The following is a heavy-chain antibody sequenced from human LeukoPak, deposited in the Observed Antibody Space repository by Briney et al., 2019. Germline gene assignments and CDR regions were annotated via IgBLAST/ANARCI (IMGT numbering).Heavy chain of an antibody. CDR3: AKCIVATNYYYYYMDV. Sequence: GGSLRLSCAASGFTFSSYAMTWVRQAPGKGLEWVSAISGSGGSTYYADSVKGRFTISRDNSKNTLYLQMNSLRAEDTAVYYCAKCIVATNYYYYYMDVWGKGTTVTVSS. V-gene: IGHV3-23*01. CDR1: GFTFSSYA. D-gene: IGHD5-12*01. CDR2: ISGSGGST. J-gene: IGHJ6*03.